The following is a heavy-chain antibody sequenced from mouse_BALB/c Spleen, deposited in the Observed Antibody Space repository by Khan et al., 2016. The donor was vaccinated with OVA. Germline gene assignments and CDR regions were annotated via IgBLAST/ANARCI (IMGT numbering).Heavy chain of an antibody. D-gene: IGHD2-10*02. J-gene: IGHJ3*01. CDR2: IDPSDSKT. CDR3: TRGGYGTSFAF. CDR1: GFTFTSYW. Sequence: QVQLQQSGAELVRPGASVKLSCKASGFTFTSYWMNWVKQTPGQGLEWIGMIDPSDSKTHYNHMFRDKATLTIDKSSSPAYMHLTSLTSEDSAFYYCTRGGYGTSFAFWGQGTLATVSA. V-gene: IGHV1-61*01.